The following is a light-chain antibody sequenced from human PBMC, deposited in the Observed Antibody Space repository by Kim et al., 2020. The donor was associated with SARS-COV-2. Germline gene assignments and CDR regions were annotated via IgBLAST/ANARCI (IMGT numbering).Light chain of an antibody. CDR1: GSNIGSNN. V-gene: IGLV1-44*01. Sequence: PVRRGTISCSGSGSNIGSNNVNWYQQHPGTAPKLLIYSNKQRPSGVPDRFSGSKSGTSASLAISGLQSEDEADYYCAAWDDSLNGVFGGGTQLTVL. CDR3: AAWDDSLNGV. J-gene: IGLJ3*02. CDR2: SNK.